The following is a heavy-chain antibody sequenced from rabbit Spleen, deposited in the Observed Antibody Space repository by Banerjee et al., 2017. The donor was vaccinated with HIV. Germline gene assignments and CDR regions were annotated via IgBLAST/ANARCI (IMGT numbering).Heavy chain of an antibody. CDR2: IYTGGSGGI. V-gene: IGHV1S45*01. J-gene: IGHJ4*01. Sequence: QQHLEESGGGLVKPGASLTLSCTASGFDFSDYYYIYWVRQAPGKGLEWIGCIYTGGSGGIYYASWAQGRFTISKISATTMTLQMTSLTATDTATYFCGRSSVAGYAGYAYGSNLWGQGTLVTVS. CDR1: GFDFSDYYY. CDR3: GRSSVAGYAGYAYGSNL. D-gene: IGHD6-1*01.